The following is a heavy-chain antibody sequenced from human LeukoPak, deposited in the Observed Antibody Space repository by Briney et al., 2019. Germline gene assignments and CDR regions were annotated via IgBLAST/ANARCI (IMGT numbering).Heavy chain of an antibody. D-gene: IGHD3-22*01. Sequence: ASVKVSCKASGYTFTGYYMHWVRQAPGQGLEWMGWINPNSGGTNYAQKFQGRVTMTRDTSISTAYMELSRLRSDDTAVYYCARGGMVTMIVVVIAGMDVWGQGTTVNVSS. CDR3: ARGGMVTMIVVVIAGMDV. V-gene: IGHV1-2*02. CDR2: INPNSGGT. J-gene: IGHJ6*02. CDR1: GYTFTGYY.